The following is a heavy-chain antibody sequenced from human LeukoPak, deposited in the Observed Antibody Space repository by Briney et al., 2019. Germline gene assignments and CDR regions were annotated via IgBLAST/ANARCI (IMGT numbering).Heavy chain of an antibody. J-gene: IGHJ6*04. Sequence: PGGPLSLLCAASGFALSSYGVQWARGAAGKGLEWVAVISYDGCNKYCADSVKGRFTFSRDNSKNTLYLQMNSLRAEDTAVYYCAKDSVLLWFGEFTSGMDVWGKGTTVTVSS. V-gene: IGHV3-30*18. CDR2: ISYDGCNK. D-gene: IGHD3-10*01. CDR1: GFALSSYG. CDR3: AKDSVLLWFGEFTSGMDV.